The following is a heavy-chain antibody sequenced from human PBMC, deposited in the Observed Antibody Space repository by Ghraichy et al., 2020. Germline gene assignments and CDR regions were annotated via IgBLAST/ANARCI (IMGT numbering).Heavy chain of an antibody. CDR2: IFHSGST. CDR1: GGSISSYNW. Sequence: GSLRLSCTVSGGSISSYNWWSWVRQPPWKGLEWIGEIFHSGSTNYNPSLKSRVTISVDKSKNQFSLNLSSVTAADTAVYYCARPQRLTYSSGWWYYFDFWGQGTLVTVSS. CDR3: ARPQRLTYSSGWWYYFDF. J-gene: IGHJ4*02. V-gene: IGHV4-4*02. D-gene: IGHD6-19*01.